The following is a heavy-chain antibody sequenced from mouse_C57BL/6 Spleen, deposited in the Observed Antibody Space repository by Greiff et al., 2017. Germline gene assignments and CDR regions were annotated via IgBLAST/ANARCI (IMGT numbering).Heavy chain of an antibody. CDR1: GYSFTGYY. J-gene: IGHJ4*01. CDR3: ARSRSNYVYYAMDY. CDR2: INPSTGGT. Sequence: EVQLQQSGPELVKPGASVKISCKASGYSFTGYYMNWVKQSPEKSLEWIGEINPSTGGTTYNQKFKAKATLTVDKSSSTAYMQLKSLTSEDSAVYYCARSRSNYVYYAMDYWGQGTSVTVSS. D-gene: IGHD2-5*01. V-gene: IGHV1-42*01.